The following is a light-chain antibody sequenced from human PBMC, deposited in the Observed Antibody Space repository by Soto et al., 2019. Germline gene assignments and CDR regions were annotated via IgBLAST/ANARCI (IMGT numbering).Light chain of an antibody. V-gene: IGKV1-5*03. CDR3: QQYNSYWT. CDR2: KAS. CDR1: QSISSW. Sequence: DIQMTQSPSTLSASVGDRVTITCRASQSISSWLAWYQQKPGKAPKVLIYKASSLETGVPSRFSGRGSGTEFTLTISSLQPDDFATYYCQQYNSYWTFGPGTKVEIK. J-gene: IGKJ1*01.